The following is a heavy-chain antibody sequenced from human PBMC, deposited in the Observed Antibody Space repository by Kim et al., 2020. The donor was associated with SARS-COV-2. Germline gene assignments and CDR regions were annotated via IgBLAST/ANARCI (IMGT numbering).Heavy chain of an antibody. CDR2: IYSGGST. J-gene: IGHJ6*02. CDR1: GFTVSSNY. Sequence: GGSLRLSCAASGFTVSSNYMSWVRQAPGKGLEWVSDIYSGGSTYYADSVKGRFTISSDNSKNTLYLQMNSLRAADAAVYYCARGVSYDILTYYYYYGMDVWGQGTTVTVSS. V-gene: IGHV3-53*01. CDR3: ARGVSYDILTYYYYYGMDV. D-gene: IGHD3-9*01.